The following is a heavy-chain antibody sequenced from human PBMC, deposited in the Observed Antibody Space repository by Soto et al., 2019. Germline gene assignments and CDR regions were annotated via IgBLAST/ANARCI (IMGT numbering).Heavy chain of an antibody. CDR1: GGTFSSYA. CDR2: IIPIFGTA. CDR3: ARGRPIVVVITAYYYYGMDV. J-gene: IGHJ6*02. D-gene: IGHD3-22*01. V-gene: IGHV1-69*12. Sequence: QVQLVQSGAEVKKPGSSVKVSCKASGGTFSSYAISWVRQAPGQGLEWMGGIIPIFGTANYAQKFQVRVTITADESTSTAYMELSSLRSEDTAVYYCARGRPIVVVITAYYYYGMDVWGQGTTVTVSS.